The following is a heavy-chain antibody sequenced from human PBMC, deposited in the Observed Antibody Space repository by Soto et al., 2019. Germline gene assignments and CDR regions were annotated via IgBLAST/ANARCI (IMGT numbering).Heavy chain of an antibody. Sequence: PSETLSLTCAVSGGPIRSYYWSWIRQPPGKGLEWIGYVYSSGNTKYNPSLKSRVTISLDTSKNQFSLKLSSVTAADTALYYCARGYGSGSYPSLPLDYWGQGTLVTVSS. V-gene: IGHV4-59*01. CDR1: GGPIRSYY. D-gene: IGHD3-10*01. J-gene: IGHJ4*02. CDR3: ARGYGSGSYPSLPLDY. CDR2: VYSSGNT.